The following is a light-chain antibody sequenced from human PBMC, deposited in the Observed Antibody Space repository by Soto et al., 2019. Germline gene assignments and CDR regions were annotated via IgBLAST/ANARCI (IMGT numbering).Light chain of an antibody. CDR3: QQYVSSVT. J-gene: IGKJ1*01. CDR2: GAS. V-gene: IGKV3-20*01. CDR1: QSVDSSF. Sequence: EIVLTQSPGSLSLSPGERATLSCRASQSVDSSFFAWYQQKPVQAPRLLIYGASNRATGIPDRFSGSGSGTDFTLTISRLEPEDFAVYYCQQYVSSVTFGQGTKVEIK.